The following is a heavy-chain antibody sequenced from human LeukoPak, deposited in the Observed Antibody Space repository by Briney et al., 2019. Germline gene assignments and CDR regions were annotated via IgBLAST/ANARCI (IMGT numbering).Heavy chain of an antibody. CDR2: IYSGGST. D-gene: IGHD6-13*01. CDR1: GFTVSSNY. Sequence: PWGSLRLSCAASGFTVSSNYMSWVRQAPGKGLEWVSVIYSGGSTYYADSVKGRFTISRDNSKNTLYLQMNSLRAEDTAVYYCARGYSSSWYYFDYWGQGTLVTVSS. V-gene: IGHV3-53*01. CDR3: ARGYSSSWYYFDY. J-gene: IGHJ4*02.